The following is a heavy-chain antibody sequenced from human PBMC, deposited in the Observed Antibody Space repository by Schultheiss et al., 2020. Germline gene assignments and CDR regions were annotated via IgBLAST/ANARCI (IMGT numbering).Heavy chain of an antibody. V-gene: IGHV3-48*03. D-gene: IGHD4/OR15-4a*01. CDR1: GFTFSSYE. J-gene: IGHJ6*03. CDR3: ASKYGGYYYYYYMDV. Sequence: GESLKISCAASGFTFSSYEMNWVRQAPGKGLEWVSYISSSGSTIYYADSVKSRFTISRDNAKNSLYLQMNSLRAEDTAVYYCASKYGGYYYYYYMDVWGKGTTVTVSS. CDR2: ISSSGSTI.